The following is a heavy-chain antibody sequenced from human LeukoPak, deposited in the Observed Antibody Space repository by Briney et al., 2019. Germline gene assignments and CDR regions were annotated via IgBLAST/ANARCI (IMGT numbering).Heavy chain of an antibody. CDR1: GGSFSGYY. Sequence: SETLSLTCAVYGGSFSGYYWSWIRQPPGKGLEWIGEINHSGSTNYNLSLKSRVTISVDTSKNQFSLKLSSVTAADTAVYYCARGRPDFDILTGLRHYGMDVWGQGTTVTVSS. CDR3: ARGRPDFDILTGLRHYGMDV. D-gene: IGHD3-9*01. J-gene: IGHJ6*02. V-gene: IGHV4-34*01. CDR2: INHSGST.